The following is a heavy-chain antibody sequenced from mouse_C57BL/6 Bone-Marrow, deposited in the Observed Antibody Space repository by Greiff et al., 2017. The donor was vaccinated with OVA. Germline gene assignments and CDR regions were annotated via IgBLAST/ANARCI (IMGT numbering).Heavy chain of an antibody. CDR2: IDPSDSNT. D-gene: IGHD1-1*01. Sequence: VQLQQPGAELVMPGASVKLSCKASGYTFPSYWMHWVKQRPGQGLEWIGEIDPSDSNTNYNQKFKGKSTLTVNKSSSTAYMQLSSLTSEDSAVDYCARGDYYGSSIAYGGQGTLVTVSA. J-gene: IGHJ3*01. CDR1: GYTFPSYW. CDR3: ARGDYYGSSIAY. V-gene: IGHV1-69*01.